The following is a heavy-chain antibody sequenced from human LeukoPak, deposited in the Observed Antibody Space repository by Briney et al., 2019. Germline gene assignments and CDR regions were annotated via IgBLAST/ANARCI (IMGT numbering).Heavy chain of an antibody. CDR3: ATYSNRMAGDV. CDR2: IKEDGSEK. Sequence: PGGSLRLSCAASGFTFSESWMSWVRQAPGQGLEWVAAIKEDGSEKDYVDSVKGRFTISRDNAKNSLYLQMDSLRAEDTAVYHCATYSNRMAGDVWGQGTTVYVSS. J-gene: IGHJ6*02. V-gene: IGHV3-7*01. CDR1: GFTFSESW. D-gene: IGHD6-13*01.